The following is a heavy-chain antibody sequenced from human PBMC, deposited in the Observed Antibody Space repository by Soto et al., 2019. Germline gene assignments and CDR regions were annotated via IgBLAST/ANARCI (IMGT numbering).Heavy chain of an antibody. J-gene: IGHJ4*02. Sequence: SETLSLTCTVSGGSVSSGSYYWSWIRQPPGKGLEWIGYIYYSGSTNYNPSLKSRVTISADKSKNQFSLTLKSLTAADTAVYYCARDLLNSRGSNFEIWGRGTXVTVSS. D-gene: IGHD3-22*01. CDR2: IYYSGST. CDR3: ARDLLNSRGSNFEI. V-gene: IGHV4-61*01. CDR1: GGSVSSGSYY.